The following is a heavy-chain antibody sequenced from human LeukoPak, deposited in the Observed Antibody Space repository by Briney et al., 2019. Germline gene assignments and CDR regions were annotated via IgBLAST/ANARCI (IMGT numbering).Heavy chain of an antibody. D-gene: IGHD1-20*01. CDR3: AKDRNNWNDLFDY. V-gene: IGHV3-23*01. J-gene: IGHJ4*02. Sequence: GGSLRLSCAASGFTFSSYAMSWVRQAPGKGLEWVSAISGSGGSTYYADSVKGRFTISRDNSKNTLYLQMNSLRAEDTAVYYRAKDRNNWNDLFDYWGQGTLVTVSS. CDR1: GFTFSSYA. CDR2: ISGSGGST.